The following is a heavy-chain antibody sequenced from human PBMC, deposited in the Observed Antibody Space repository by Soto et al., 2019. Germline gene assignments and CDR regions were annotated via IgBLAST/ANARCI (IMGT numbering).Heavy chain of an antibody. J-gene: IGHJ4*02. CDR1: GFTFSSYG. V-gene: IGHV3-30*18. Sequence: QVQLVESGGGVVQPGRSLRLSCAASGFTFSSYGMHWVRQAPRKGLEWVAVISYDGSNKYYVDSVKGRFTISRDNSKNTLYLQMNSLRAEDTAVYYCAKGSTAMTYFDYWGQGTLVTVSS. D-gene: IGHD5-18*01. CDR2: ISYDGSNK. CDR3: AKGSTAMTYFDY.